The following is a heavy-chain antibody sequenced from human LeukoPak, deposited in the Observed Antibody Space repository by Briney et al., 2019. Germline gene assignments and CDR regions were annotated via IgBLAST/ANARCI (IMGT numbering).Heavy chain of an antibody. D-gene: IGHD6-19*01. Sequence: KPSETLSLTCSVSGGSIRSTTYYWGWIRQPPGKGLEWIGEINHSGSTNYNPSLKSRVTISVDTSKNQFSLKLSSVTAADTAVYYCATLIAVAGTENWFDPWGQGTLVTVSS. CDR3: ATLIAVAGTENWFDP. J-gene: IGHJ5*02. CDR2: INHSGST. V-gene: IGHV4-39*07. CDR1: GGSIRSTTYY.